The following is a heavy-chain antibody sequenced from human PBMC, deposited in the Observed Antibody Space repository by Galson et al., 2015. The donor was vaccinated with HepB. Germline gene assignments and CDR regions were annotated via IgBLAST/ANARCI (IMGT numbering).Heavy chain of an antibody. CDR2: IYYSGTT. Sequence: ETLSLTCTVSGGSISSLIYYWGWIRQPPGKGLEWIGSIYYSGTTYYNPSLKSRVTMSVDMSKNQFSLKLSSVTAADTAVYYCAIPQGLVRGPFPGSDAFNIWGQGTEVTASS. CDR3: AIPQGLVRGPFPGSDAFNI. V-gene: IGHV4-39*01. D-gene: IGHD6-19*01. CDR1: GGSISSLIYY. J-gene: IGHJ3*02.